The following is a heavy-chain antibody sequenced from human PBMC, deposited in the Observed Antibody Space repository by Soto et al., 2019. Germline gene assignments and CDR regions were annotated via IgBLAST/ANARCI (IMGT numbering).Heavy chain of an antibody. D-gene: IGHD1-1*01. J-gene: IGHJ5*02. CDR2: IYATGTT. CDR3: VRDGTKTVRDLFDP. Sequence: SETLSLSCTVSGASISGVYWSWIRKSAGKGRGWIGRIYATGTTDYNPSLKSRVMMSVDASKKQFSLKLRSVTAADTAVDYCVRDGTKTVRDLFDPWGQG. V-gene: IGHV4-4*07. CDR1: GASISGVY.